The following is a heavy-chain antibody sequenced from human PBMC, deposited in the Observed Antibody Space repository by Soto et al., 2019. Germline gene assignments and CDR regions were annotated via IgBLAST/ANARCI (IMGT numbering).Heavy chain of an antibody. CDR1: GFPFSNAW. CDR2: IKSKTDGGTT. D-gene: IGHD3-3*01. V-gene: IGHV3-15*01. CDR3: TTMSYDFWSGYFNTRYFDY. Sequence: GGSLRLSCAASGFPFSNAWMSWVRQSPGKGLEWVGRIKSKTDGGTTDYAAPVKGRFTISRDDSKNTLYLQMNSLKTEDTDVYYCTTMSYDFWSGYFNTRYFDYWGQGTPVTVSS. J-gene: IGHJ4*02.